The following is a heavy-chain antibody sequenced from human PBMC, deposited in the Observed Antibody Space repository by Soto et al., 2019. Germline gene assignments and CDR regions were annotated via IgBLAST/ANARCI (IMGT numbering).Heavy chain of an antibody. J-gene: IGHJ1*01. Sequence: GGSLRLSCAASGFTFSSYAMSWVRQAPGKGLEWVSAISGIGCSTYYADSVKGRFTISRDNSKNTLYLQMNSLRAEDTAVYYCAKDGRWLVPEYFQHWGQGTLVTVSS. V-gene: IGHV3-23*01. CDR1: GFTFSSYA. CDR2: ISGIGCST. CDR3: AKDGRWLVPEYFQH. D-gene: IGHD6-19*01.